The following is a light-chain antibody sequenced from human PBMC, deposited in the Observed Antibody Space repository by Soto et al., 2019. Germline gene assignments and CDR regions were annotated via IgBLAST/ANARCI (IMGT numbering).Light chain of an antibody. V-gene: IGKV4-1*01. CDR3: QQYLTSPLT. Sequence: DIVMTQSPDSLAVSLGERATVNCKSSQTLLYASNNKNYLAWYQQKPGQPPKLLIYWASTRQSGVPDRFSGRGSGTDFPLTLGSLEAEDVANFFCQQYLTSPLTFGGRTRVEIK. CDR1: QTLLYASNNKNY. CDR2: WAS. J-gene: IGKJ4*01.